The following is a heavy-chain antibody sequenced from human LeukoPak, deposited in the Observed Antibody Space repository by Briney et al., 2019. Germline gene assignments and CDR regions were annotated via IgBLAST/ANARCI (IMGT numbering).Heavy chain of an antibody. V-gene: IGHV5-51*01. CDR1: GYSFTSYW. Sequence: GESLKISCKGSGYSFTSYWIGWVRQMPGKGLEWMGIINPEDSDTTYSPSFQGQVTISADKSISIAYLQWSSLKASDTAMYYCARLRTTRGPVTVTLFYPGSPNWFDPWGQGTLVTVSS. CDR2: INPEDSDT. D-gene: IGHD4-17*01. CDR3: ARLRTTRGPVTVTLFYPGSPNWFDP. J-gene: IGHJ5*02.